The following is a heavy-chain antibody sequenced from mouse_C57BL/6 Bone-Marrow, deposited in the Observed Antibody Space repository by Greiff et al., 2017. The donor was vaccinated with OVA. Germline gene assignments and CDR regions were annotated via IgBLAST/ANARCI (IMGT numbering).Heavy chain of an antibody. CDR1: GFTFSSYG. CDR2: ISSGGSYT. Sequence: EVQLVESGGDLVKPGGSLKLSCAASGFTFSSYGMSWVRQTPDKRLEWVATISSGGSYTYYPDSVKGRFLISRDNAKNTLYLQMSSLKSEDTAMYYCARQGGNYLFDYWGQGTTLPVSS. J-gene: IGHJ2*01. V-gene: IGHV5-6*01. CDR3: ARQGGNYLFDY. D-gene: IGHD2-1*01.